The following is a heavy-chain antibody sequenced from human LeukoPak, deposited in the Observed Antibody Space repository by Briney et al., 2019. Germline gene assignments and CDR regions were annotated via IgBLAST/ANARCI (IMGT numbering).Heavy chain of an antibody. D-gene: IGHD6-19*01. CDR1: GYTFTGYY. J-gene: IGHJ4*02. CDR2: INPNSGGT. Sequence: GASVKVSCKASGYTFTGYYMHWVRQAPGQGPEWMGWINPNSGGTNYAQKFQGRVTMTRDTSISTAYMELSRLRSDDTAAYYCARTAVDQDYFDYWGQGTLVTVSS. V-gene: IGHV1-2*02. CDR3: ARTAVDQDYFDY.